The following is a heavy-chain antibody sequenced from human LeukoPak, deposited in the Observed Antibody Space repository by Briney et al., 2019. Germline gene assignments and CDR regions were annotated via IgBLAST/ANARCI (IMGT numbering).Heavy chain of an antibody. J-gene: IGHJ4*02. V-gene: IGHV3-23*01. CDR1: GFTFSSYA. Sequence: GGSLRLSCAASGFTFSSYAMYWVRRAPGKGPEWVSAISAGGGSNTYYADSVKGRFTISRDNSMNTLYLQMNSLRAEDTAVYYCAIRYGSTWNYFDYWGQGTLVTVS. D-gene: IGHD6-13*01. CDR3: AIRYGSTWNYFDY. CDR2: ISAGGGSNT.